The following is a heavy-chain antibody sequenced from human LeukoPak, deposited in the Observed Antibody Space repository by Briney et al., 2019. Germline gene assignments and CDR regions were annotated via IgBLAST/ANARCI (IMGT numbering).Heavy chain of an antibody. CDR2: IGTSSSSI. CDR1: GFTFSSYP. J-gene: IGHJ6*03. V-gene: IGHV3-21*01. Sequence: PGGSLRLSCAASGFTFSSYPINWVRQAPGKGLEWVSSIGTSSSSIYYADSVKGRFTISRDNAKSSLYLQMNSLRAEDTAVYYCARDLRYYYYMDVWGKGTTVTVSS. CDR3: ARDLRYYYYMDV.